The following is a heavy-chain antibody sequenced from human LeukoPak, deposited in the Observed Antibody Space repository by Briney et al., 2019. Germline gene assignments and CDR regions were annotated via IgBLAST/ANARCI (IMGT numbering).Heavy chain of an antibody. CDR3: ARTYYGSGGYYEDY. Sequence: GSLRLSCAASGFTVSNNYMSWVRQAPGKGLEWVSSVSSSSSYIYYADSVKGRFTISRDNAKNSLYLQMNSLRAEDTAVFYCARTYYGSGGYYEDYWGQGTLVTVSS. J-gene: IGHJ4*02. D-gene: IGHD3-22*01. CDR1: GFTVSNNY. V-gene: IGHV3-21*01. CDR2: VSSSSSYI.